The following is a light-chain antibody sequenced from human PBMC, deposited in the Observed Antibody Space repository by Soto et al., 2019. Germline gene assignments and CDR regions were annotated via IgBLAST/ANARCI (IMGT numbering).Light chain of an antibody. Sequence: QSALSQPASVSGSPGQSITISCTGTSSDVGRYNLVSWYQQHPGKAPKLLISEVSKRPSGVSIRFSGSKSDSTASLTISGLETEDEADYYCCSYAGITTFYVFGTGTKLTVL. J-gene: IGLJ1*01. CDR2: EVS. CDR3: CSYAGITTFYV. CDR1: SSDVGRYNL. V-gene: IGLV2-23*02.